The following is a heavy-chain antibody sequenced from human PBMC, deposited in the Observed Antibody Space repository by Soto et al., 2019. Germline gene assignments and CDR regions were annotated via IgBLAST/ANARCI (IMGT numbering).Heavy chain of an antibody. D-gene: IGHD1-26*01. J-gene: IGHJ4*02. CDR3: AKDRWEITGEFDA. Sequence: QVQLVESGGGVVQPGRSLKLSCEASGFSFSDYAIHWVRQAQGTGLEWVALISKDGNEKYYADSVKGRFTVSRDNSKNTVVPEMNNLGTEDKAGYYRAKDRWEITGEFDAWGRGNLVTVSS. CDR2: ISKDGNEK. CDR1: GFSFSDYA. V-gene: IGHV3-30*18.